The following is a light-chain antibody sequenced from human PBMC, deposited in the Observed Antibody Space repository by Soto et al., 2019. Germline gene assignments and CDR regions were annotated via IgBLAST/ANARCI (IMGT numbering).Light chain of an antibody. CDR3: SSYTTTDTLI. CDR1: SSDVGGYSY. Sequence: QSVLTQPRSVSGSPGHSVTISCTGTSSDVGGYSYVSWYQQHPGKAPKLLISDVSKRPSGVPDRFSGSKFGNTASLTISGLQAEDEADYYCSSYTTTDTLIFGGGTKVTVL. CDR2: DVS. V-gene: IGLV2-11*01. J-gene: IGLJ2*01.